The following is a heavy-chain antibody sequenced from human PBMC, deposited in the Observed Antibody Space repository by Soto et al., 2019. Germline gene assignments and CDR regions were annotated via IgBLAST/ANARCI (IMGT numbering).Heavy chain of an antibody. CDR1: GFTFSSYA. D-gene: IGHD6-19*01. Sequence: QVQLVESGGGVVQPGRSLRLSCAASGFTFSSYAMHWVRQAPGKGLEWVAVISYDGSNKYYADSVKGRFTISRDNSKNTLYLQMNSLRAEDTAGYYCARDRYSSGWFNWFDPWGQGTLVTVSS. CDR3: ARDRYSSGWFNWFDP. CDR2: ISYDGSNK. J-gene: IGHJ5*02. V-gene: IGHV3-30-3*01.